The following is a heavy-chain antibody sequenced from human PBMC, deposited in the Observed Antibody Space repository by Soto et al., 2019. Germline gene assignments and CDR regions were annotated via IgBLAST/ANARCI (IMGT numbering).Heavy chain of an antibody. CDR1: GGSIISSSYY. CDR2: IYYSGST. J-gene: IGHJ4*02. D-gene: IGHD2-15*01. V-gene: IGHV4-39*01. Sequence: SETLSLTCTVSGGSIISSSYYWGWIRQPPGKGLEWIGSIYYSGSTYYNPSLKSRVTISVDTSKNQFSLKLSSVTVADTAVYYCARSFSVAGPFDYWGQGTLVTVSS. CDR3: ARSFSVAGPFDY.